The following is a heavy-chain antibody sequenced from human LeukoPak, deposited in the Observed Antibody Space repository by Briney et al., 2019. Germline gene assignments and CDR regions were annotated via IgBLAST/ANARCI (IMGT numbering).Heavy chain of an antibody. CDR3: ARGASGSYSYYFRY. V-gene: IGHV3-7*01. Sequence: GGSLRLSCAASEFTFSAYWMTWVRQAPGKGLEWVANIKQDGSEKYYVDSVKGRFTISRDNAKDSLYLQMNSLRAEDTAVYYCARGASGSYSYYFRYWGQGTLVTVSS. D-gene: IGHD1-26*01. J-gene: IGHJ4*02. CDR1: EFTFSAYW. CDR2: IKQDGSEK.